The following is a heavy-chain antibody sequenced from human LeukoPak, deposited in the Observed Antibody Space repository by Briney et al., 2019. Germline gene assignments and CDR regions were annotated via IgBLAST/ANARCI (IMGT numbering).Heavy chain of an antibody. CDR3: ARDYSSGWYTDY. CDR2: ISSSSSYI. Sequence: GGSLRLSCAASGFTFSSYSMNWVRQAPGQGLEWVSSISSSSSYIYYADSVKGRFTTSTDTAKNSLYLQMNSLRAEDTAVYYCARDYSSGWYTDYWGQGTLVTVSS. D-gene: IGHD6-19*01. J-gene: IGHJ4*02. CDR1: GFTFSSYS. V-gene: IGHV3-21*01.